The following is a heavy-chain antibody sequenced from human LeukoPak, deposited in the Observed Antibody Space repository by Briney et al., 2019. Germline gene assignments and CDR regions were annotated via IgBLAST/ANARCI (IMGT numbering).Heavy chain of an antibody. CDR1: GFTVSTSY. D-gene: IGHD3-10*01. CDR3: ARDTYGSGSYYY. V-gene: IGHV3-53*01. Sequence: GGSLRLSCSASGFTVSTSYMTWVRQAPGKGLEWVSLAYSGGSTSYADSVKGRFTISRDNSKNTLYLQMDSLRAEDTAVYYCARDTYGSGSYYYWGQGTLVTVSS. J-gene: IGHJ4*02. CDR2: AYSGGST.